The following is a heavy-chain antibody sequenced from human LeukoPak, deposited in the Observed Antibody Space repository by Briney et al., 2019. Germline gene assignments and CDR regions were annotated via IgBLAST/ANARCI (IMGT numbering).Heavy chain of an antibody. D-gene: IGHD5-12*01. V-gene: IGHV3-30*18. CDR3: AKDYKGYDYAASDI. Sequence: GGSLRLSCAASGFTFSSYGMHWVRQAPGKGLEWVAVISYDGSNKYYADSVKGRFTISRDNSKNTLYLQMNSLRAEDTAVYYCAKDYKGYDYAASDIWGQGTMVTVSS. J-gene: IGHJ3*02. CDR1: GFTFSSYG. CDR2: ISYDGSNK.